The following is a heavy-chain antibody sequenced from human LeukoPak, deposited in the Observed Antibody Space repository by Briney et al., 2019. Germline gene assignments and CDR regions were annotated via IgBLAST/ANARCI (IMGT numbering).Heavy chain of an antibody. CDR3: ARSGRGTYYYFDL. CDR2: ISGSNGNT. Sequence: ASVKVSCKASSYTFTRYGISWVRQAPGQGLEWMGWISGSNGNTNYAQKFLGRVTMTADTSTSTAYMELRSPTSDDTAVYYCARSGRGTYYYFDLWGQGTLVTVSS. J-gene: IGHJ4*02. V-gene: IGHV1-18*01. D-gene: IGHD5-12*01. CDR1: SYTFTRYG.